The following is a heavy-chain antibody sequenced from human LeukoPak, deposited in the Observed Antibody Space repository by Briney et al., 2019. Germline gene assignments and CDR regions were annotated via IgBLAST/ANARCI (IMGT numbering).Heavy chain of an antibody. CDR1: GFTFSSYG. J-gene: IGHJ4*02. CDR2: ISYDGSNK. V-gene: IGHV3-30*03. Sequence: GGSLRLSCAAPGFTFSSYGMHWVRQAPGKGLEWVAVISYDGSNKYYADSVKGRFTISRDNSKNTLYLQMNSLRAEDTAVYYCARGDSSSFLDYWGQGTLVTVSS. CDR3: ARGDSSSFLDY. D-gene: IGHD6-13*01.